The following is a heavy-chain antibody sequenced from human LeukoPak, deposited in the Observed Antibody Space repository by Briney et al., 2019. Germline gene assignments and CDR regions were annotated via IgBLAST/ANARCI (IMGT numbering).Heavy chain of an antibody. J-gene: IGHJ5*02. V-gene: IGHV4-39*01. CDR3: ARFTSIQLWLA. CDR1: GGSISSSSYY. CDR2: IYYSGST. Sequence: KPSETLSLTCTVSGGSISSSSYYWGWIRQPPGKGLEWIGSIYYSGSTYYNPSLKSRVTISVDTSKNQFSLKLSSVTAADTAVYYCARFTSIQLWLAWGQGTLVTVSS. D-gene: IGHD5-18*01.